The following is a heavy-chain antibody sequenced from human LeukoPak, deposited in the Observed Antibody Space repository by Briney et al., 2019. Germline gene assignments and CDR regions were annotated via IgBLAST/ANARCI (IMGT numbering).Heavy chain of an antibody. V-gene: IGHV3-21*01. D-gene: IGHD6-13*01. CDR3: AREETHSSSWYYFDY. J-gene: IGHJ4*02. CDR2: ISSSSSYL. CDR1: GFTFSSYS. Sequence: GGSLRLSCAASGFTFSSYSMNWVRQAPGKGLEWVSSISSSSSYLYYADSVKGRFTISRDNAKNSLYLQMNSLRAEDTAVYYCAREETHSSSWYYFDYWGQGTLVTVSS.